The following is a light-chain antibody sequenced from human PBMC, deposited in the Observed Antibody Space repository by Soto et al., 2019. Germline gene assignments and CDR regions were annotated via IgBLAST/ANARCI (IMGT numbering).Light chain of an antibody. CDR2: DAS. Sequence: ETVLTQSPGTLSLSPGERATLSCRASQSVSSYLAWYQQKPGQAPRLLIYDASNRATGIPARFSGSGSGTDFTLTISSLEPEEFAVYYCQQRSNWPSTFGQGTRLEIK. V-gene: IGKV3-11*01. CDR3: QQRSNWPST. J-gene: IGKJ5*01. CDR1: QSVSSY.